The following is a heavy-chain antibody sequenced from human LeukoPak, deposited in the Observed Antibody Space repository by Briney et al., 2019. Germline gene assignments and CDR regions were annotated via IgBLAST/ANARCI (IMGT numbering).Heavy chain of an antibody. V-gene: IGHV4-34*01. CDR3: ARLRMITFGGVIVKVNWFDP. CDR2: INHSGST. CDR1: GGSFSGYY. J-gene: IGHJ5*02. Sequence: PSETLSLTCAVYGGSFSGYYWSWIRQPPGKGLEWIGEINHSGSTNYNPSLKSRVTISVDTSKNQFSLKLSSVTAADTAVYYCARLRMITFGGVIVKVNWFDPWGQGTLVTVSS. D-gene: IGHD3-16*02.